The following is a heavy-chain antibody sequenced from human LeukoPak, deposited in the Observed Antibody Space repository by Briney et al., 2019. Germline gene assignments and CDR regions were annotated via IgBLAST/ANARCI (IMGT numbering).Heavy chain of an antibody. V-gene: IGHV1-2*02. CDR3: ARVYYDILTGYPWFDY. CDR2: INPNSGGT. J-gene: IGHJ4*02. D-gene: IGHD3-9*01. CDR1: GYTFTGYY. Sequence: GASVKVSCKASGYTFTGYYMHWVRQAPGQGLDWMGWINPNSGGTNYAQKFQGRVTMTRDTSISTAYMELSRLRSDDTAVYYCARVYYDILTGYPWFDYWGQGTLVTVSS.